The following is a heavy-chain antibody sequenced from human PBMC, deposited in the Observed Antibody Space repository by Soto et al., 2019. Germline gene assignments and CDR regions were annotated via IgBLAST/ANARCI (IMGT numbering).Heavy chain of an antibody. D-gene: IGHD3-22*01. Sequence: QLQLQESGSGLVKPSQTLSLTCAVSGGSISSGGYSWSWIRQAPGKGLEWIGYIYQTGSTYYNPSLKGRITVSVDRPGYPFSLLRHSVTAADPAVYHWARASNSGGYYAGFDYWAQGTLVTVSS. J-gene: IGHJ4*02. V-gene: IGHV4-30-2*01. CDR3: ARASNSGGYYAGFDY. CDR1: GGSISSGGYS. CDR2: IYQTGST.